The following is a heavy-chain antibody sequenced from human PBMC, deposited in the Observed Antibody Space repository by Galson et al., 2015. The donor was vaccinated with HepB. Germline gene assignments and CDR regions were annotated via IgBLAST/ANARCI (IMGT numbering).Heavy chain of an antibody. CDR1: GYTFTSYG. V-gene: IGHV1-18*04. CDR2: ISAYNGNT. Sequence: SVKVSCKASGYTFTSYGISWVRQAPGQGLEWMGWISAYNGNTNYAQKLQGRVTMTTDTSTSTAYMELRSLRSDDTAVYYCARDLSWVLLPPALDYWGQGTLVTVSS. CDR3: ARDLSWVLLPPALDY. D-gene: IGHD2-21*01. J-gene: IGHJ4*02.